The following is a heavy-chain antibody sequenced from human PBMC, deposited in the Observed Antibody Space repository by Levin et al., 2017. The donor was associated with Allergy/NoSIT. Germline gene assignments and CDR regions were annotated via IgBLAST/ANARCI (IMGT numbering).Heavy chain of an antibody. CDR2: IYAGGST. D-gene: IGHD3-16*01. CDR1: GATVTSNY. V-gene: IGHV3-66*02. J-gene: IGHJ4*02. Sequence: GESLKISCALSGATVTSNYMSWVRQAPGKGLEWVSVIYAGGSTFYADSVKGRFTISRDIPKNTLYLQMNSLRPEDTAVYYCARDFGGRWGQGTLVTVSS. CDR3: ARDFGGR.